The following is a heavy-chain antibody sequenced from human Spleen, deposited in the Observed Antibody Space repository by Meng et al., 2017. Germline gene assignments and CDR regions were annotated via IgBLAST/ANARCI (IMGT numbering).Heavy chain of an antibody. V-gene: IGHV3-74*01. Sequence: GGSLRLSCAASGFTFSSSWMHWVPQAPGKGLVWVSRIETDGSRISYADSVKGRFTISRDNAKNTLYLQMNSLRAEDTAVYYCARDLTGPRDIWGQGTLVTVSS. CDR2: IETDGSRI. CDR1: GFTFSSSW. CDR3: ARDLTGPRDI. J-gene: IGHJ4*02. D-gene: IGHD1-20*01.